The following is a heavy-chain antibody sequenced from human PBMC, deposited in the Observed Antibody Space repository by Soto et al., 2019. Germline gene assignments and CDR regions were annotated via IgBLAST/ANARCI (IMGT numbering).Heavy chain of an antibody. D-gene: IGHD4-17*01. CDR1: GGSINRCDYY. J-gene: IGHJ5*02. V-gene: IGHV4-30-4*01. CDR2: IYYSGST. CDR3: ASSLSDYGLGWFDP. Sequence: SETLSLTCTVSGGSINRCDYYWGWVRRPPGKALEWLGYIYYSGSTSYNPSLESRVTLSIDTSENQFSLKLGSVTAADTAVYYCASSLSDYGLGWFDPWGQATLVTVSS.